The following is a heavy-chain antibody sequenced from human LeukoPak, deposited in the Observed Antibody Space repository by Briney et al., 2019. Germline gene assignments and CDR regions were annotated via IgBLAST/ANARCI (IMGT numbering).Heavy chain of an antibody. CDR1: GYTFTDYY. Sequence: GASVKVSCKASGYTFTDYYIHWVGQAAGQRLEWMGWINPNSSGTNYAKKLQGRVTMTKHQSISTTYMALSRLPSADQAMYYCARGSANNAAGPKRAFEYWGQGTLVTLSS. J-gene: IGHJ4*02. CDR3: ARGSANNAAGPKRAFEY. V-gene: IGHV1-2*02. D-gene: IGHD1/OR15-1a*01. CDR2: INPNSSGT.